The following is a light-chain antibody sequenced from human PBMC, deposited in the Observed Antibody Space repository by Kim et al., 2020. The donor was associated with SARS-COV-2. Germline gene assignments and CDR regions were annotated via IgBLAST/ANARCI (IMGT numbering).Light chain of an antibody. CDR3: QSWDTSTALV. V-gene: IGLV3-1*01. CDR2: QDN. Sequence: VSPGQTASIACSGDKLGNKYACWYQQKPGQSPVLVIYQDNKRPSGIPERFSGSNSGNTATLTISGTQAMDEADYYCQSWDTSTALVFGGGTQLTVL. CDR1: KLGNKY. J-gene: IGLJ2*01.